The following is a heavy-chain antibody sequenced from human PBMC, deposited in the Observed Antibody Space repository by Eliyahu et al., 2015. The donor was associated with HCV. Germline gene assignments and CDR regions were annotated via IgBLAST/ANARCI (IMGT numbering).Heavy chain of an antibody. Sequence: QVHLQESGPGLVKPSQTLSLTCSVSGGSISSGNYYWSWIRQPPGKGLEWIGYIYNSETTYYNPSLLGRVNILADTSKNQFSLKLNSVTAADTAVYWCARDRTGGYGGFDYWGQGTQVSVSS. V-gene: IGHV4-30-4*01. J-gene: IGHJ4*02. D-gene: IGHD4-23*01. CDR3: ARDRTGGYGGFDY. CDR2: IYNSETT. CDR1: GGSISSGNYY.